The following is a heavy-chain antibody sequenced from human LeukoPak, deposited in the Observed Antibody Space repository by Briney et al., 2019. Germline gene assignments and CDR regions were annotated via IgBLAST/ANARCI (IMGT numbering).Heavy chain of an antibody. CDR1: GFTFSSSG. D-gene: IGHD2-21*01. V-gene: IGHV3-30*02. CDR3: ARGALLYYFDY. CDR2: IRSDGSNK. J-gene: IGHJ4*02. Sequence: PGGSLRLSCAASGFTFSSSGIHWVRQAPGKGLEWVAFIRSDGSNKYYGDSVKGRFTISRDNSKNTLYLQMNSLRAEDTAVYYCARGALLYYFDYWGQGTLVTVSS.